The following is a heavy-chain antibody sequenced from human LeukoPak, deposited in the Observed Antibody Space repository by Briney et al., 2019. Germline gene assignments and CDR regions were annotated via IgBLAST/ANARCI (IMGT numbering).Heavy chain of an antibody. Sequence: PGGSLRLSCAASGFTFQHYTMHWVRQVPGKGLEWVSLIGWDGTITDYADSVKGRFTVSRDNNKNSLYLQMNSLRIEDTAFYYCGKDIGISSSRTFDRCGQGTLVTVSS. V-gene: IGHV3-43*01. CDR3: GKDIGISSSRTFDR. D-gene: IGHD6-6*01. CDR1: GFTFQHYT. J-gene: IGHJ4*02. CDR2: IGWDGTIT.